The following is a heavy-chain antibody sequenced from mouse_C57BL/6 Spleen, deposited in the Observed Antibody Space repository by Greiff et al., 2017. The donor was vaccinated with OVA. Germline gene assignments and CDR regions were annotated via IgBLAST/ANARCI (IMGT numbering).Heavy chain of an antibody. CDR2: IYPGSGST. V-gene: IGHV1-55*01. Sequence: VQLQQSGAELVKPGASVKMSCKASGYTFTSYWITWVKQRPGQGLEWIGDIYPGSGSTNYNEKFKSKATLTVDTSSSTAYMQLSSLTSEDSAVYYCARPFRSSWYFDVWGTGTTVTVSS. D-gene: IGHD1-3*01. J-gene: IGHJ1*03. CDR3: ARPFRSSWYFDV. CDR1: GYTFTSYW.